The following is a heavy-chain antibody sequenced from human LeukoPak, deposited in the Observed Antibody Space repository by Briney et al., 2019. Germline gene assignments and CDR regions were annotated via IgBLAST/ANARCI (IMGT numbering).Heavy chain of an antibody. CDR3: ARNTYYYDSSGYFGVDDAFDI. V-gene: IGHV3-66*01. J-gene: IGHJ3*02. CDR1: GFTVSSNY. D-gene: IGHD3-22*01. Sequence: GGSLRLSCAPSGFTVSSNYMSWVPQAPGKGREWGSDIYSAGSTYYADSVKGRFTISRDNSNNPLYLQMSSLRAEDTAVYYCARNTYYYDSSGYFGVDDAFDIWGQGRMVTVSS. CDR2: IYSAGST.